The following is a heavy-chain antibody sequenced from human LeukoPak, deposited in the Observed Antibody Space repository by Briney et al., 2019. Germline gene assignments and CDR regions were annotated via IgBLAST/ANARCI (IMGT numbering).Heavy chain of an antibody. V-gene: IGHV3-30*18. D-gene: IGHD3-3*01. CDR3: AKDYYDFWSGGYYYYYGMDV. Sequence: PGGSLRLSCAASGFTFSSYVMHWVRQAPGKGLEWVAVISYDGGNKYYADSVKGRFTISRDNSKNTLYLQMNSLRSDDTAVYYCAKDYYDFWSGGYYYYYGMDVWGQGTTVTVSS. J-gene: IGHJ6*02. CDR1: GFTFSSYV. CDR2: ISYDGGNK.